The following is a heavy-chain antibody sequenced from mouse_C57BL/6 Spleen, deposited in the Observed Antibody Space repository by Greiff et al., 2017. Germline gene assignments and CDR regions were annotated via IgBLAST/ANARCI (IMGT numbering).Heavy chain of an antibody. CDR3: ARDDYDGGYYAMEY. Sequence: QVQLQQPGAELVKPGASVKMSCKASGYTFTSYWITWVKQRPGQGLEWIGDIYPGSGSTNYNEKFKSKATLTVDTASSTAYMQRSSLTSEDSAVYYWARDDYDGGYYAMEYWGQGASVTVAS. D-gene: IGHD2-4*01. J-gene: IGHJ4*01. CDR2: IYPGSGST. CDR1: GYTFTSYW. V-gene: IGHV1-55*01.